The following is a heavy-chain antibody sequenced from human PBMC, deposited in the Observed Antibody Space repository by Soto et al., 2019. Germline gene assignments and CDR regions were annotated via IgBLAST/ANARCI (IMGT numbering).Heavy chain of an antibody. CDR3: ARDQDSISKEGRVVPAAIGY. V-gene: IGHV1-18*01. Sequence: ASVKVSCKASGYTFTSYGISWVRQAPGQGLEWMGWISAYNGNTNYAQKLQGRVTMTTDTSTSTAYMELRSLRSDDTAVYYCARDQDSISKEGRVVPAAIGYWGQGTLVTVSS. CDR2: ISAYNGNT. D-gene: IGHD2-2*01. J-gene: IGHJ4*02. CDR1: GYTFTSYG.